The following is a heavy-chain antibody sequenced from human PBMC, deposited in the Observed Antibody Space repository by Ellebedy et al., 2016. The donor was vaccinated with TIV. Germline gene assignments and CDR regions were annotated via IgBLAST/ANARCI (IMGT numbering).Heavy chain of an antibody. V-gene: IGHV3-33*01. J-gene: IGHJ4*02. D-gene: IGHD1-14*01. CDR3: TTGWSDY. CDR1: GFTFSSYG. CDR2: IWYDGSNK. Sequence: GGSLRLSXAASGFTFSSYGMHWVRQAPGKGLEWVAVIWYDGSNKYYADSVKGRFTISRDNSKNTLYLQMNSLKTEDTAVYYCTTGWSDYWGQGTLVTVSS.